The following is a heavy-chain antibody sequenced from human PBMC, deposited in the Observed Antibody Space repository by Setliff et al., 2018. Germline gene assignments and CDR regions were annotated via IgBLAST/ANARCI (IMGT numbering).Heavy chain of an antibody. CDR1: GYTFTSHY. Sequence: ASVKVSCKASGYTFTSHYIHWVRQAPGQGLEWMGIINPNGGSTKYSQKFQGRVTITGDTSASTAYMELSSLRSEDTAVYYCARDWSVGFDPWGQGTLVTVSS. V-gene: IGHV1-46*01. CDR3: ARDWSVGFDP. D-gene: IGHD2-15*01. CDR2: INPNGGST. J-gene: IGHJ5*02.